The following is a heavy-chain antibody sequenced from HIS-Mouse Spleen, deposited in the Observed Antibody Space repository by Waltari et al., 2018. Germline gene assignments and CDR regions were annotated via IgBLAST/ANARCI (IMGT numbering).Heavy chain of an antibody. CDR2: ISSSSSYI. CDR3: ARDRGGIVVVPAAIDY. V-gene: IGHV3-21*01. CDR1: GCTFSSYS. D-gene: IGHD2-2*01. Sequence: EVQLVESGGGLVKPGGSLRLSCAASGCTFSSYSMNWVRQAPGKGLEWVSSISSSSSYISYAESVKGPFTISRDNAKNSLYLQMNSLRAEDTAVYYCARDRGGIVVVPAAIDYWGQGTLVTVSS. J-gene: IGHJ4*02.